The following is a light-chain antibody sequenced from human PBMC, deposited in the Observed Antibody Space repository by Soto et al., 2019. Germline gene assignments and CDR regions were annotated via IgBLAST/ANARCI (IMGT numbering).Light chain of an antibody. J-gene: IGKJ1*01. CDR1: QTVRNNY. CDR3: QQGGT. V-gene: IGKV3D-20*02. Sequence: EFVLTQSPGTLSLSPGERATLSCRASQTVRNNYLAWYQQKPGQAPKLLIYDASSRATGIPDRFSGGGSGTDFILTISRLEPEDFAVYYCQQGGTFGQGTKVDIK. CDR2: DAS.